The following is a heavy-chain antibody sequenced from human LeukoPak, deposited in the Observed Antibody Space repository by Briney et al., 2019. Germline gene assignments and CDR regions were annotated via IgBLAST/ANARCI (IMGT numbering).Heavy chain of an antibody. J-gene: IGHJ4*02. CDR1: GFTFSSYA. Sequence: GGSLRLSCAASGFTFSSYAMSWVRKAPGKGLEWVSTISDITYYGDSVKGRFTISRDNSKNTLYLQMNSLRAEDTAVYYCAKRNTVDKGALDYWGQGTLVTVSS. CDR2: ISDIT. V-gene: IGHV3-23*01. D-gene: IGHD4-17*01. CDR3: AKRNTVDKGALDY.